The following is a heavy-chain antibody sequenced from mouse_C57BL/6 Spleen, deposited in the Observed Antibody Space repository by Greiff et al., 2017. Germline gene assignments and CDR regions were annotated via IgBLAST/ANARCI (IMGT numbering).Heavy chain of an antibody. D-gene: IGHD2-3*01. CDR3: ARWLLGYFDV. V-gene: IGHV1-63*01. Sequence: VQLQQSGAELVRPGTSVKMSCKASGYTFTNYWIGWAKQRPGHGLEWIGDIYPGGGYTNYNEKFKGKATLTADKSSSTAYMQFSSLTSEYSAIYYCARWLLGYFDVWGTGTTVTVSS. J-gene: IGHJ1*03. CDR2: IYPGGGYT. CDR1: GYTFTNYW.